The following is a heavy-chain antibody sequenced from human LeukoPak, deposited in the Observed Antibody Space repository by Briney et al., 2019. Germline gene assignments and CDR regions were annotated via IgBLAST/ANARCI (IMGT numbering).Heavy chain of an antibody. V-gene: IGHV4-34*01. Sequence: PSETLSLTCAVYGGSFSGYYWSWIRQPPGKGLEWIGEINHSGSTNYNPSLKSRVTISVDTSKNQFSLKLSSVTAADTAVYYCARGYYRYSYGYIRPFDPWGQGTLVTVSS. J-gene: IGHJ5*02. D-gene: IGHD5-18*01. CDR2: INHSGST. CDR3: ARGYYRYSYGYIRPFDP. CDR1: GGSFSGYY.